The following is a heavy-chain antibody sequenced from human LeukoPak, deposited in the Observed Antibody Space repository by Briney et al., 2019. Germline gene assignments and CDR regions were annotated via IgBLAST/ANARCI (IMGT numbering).Heavy chain of an antibody. D-gene: IGHD6-13*01. J-gene: IGHJ4*02. V-gene: IGHV1-8*01. CDR3: ARVSSSSWYGEDY. CDR1: GYTFTSYD. Sequence: ASVKFSCKASGYTFTSYDINWVRQATGQGLEWMRWMNPNSGNTGYAQRFQGRVTTTRNSSISTAYMELSSLRSEDTAVYYCARVSSSSWYGEDYWGQGTLVTVSS. CDR2: MNPNSGNT.